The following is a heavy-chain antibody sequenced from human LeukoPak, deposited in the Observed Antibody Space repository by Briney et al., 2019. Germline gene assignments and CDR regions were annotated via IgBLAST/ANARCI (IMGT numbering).Heavy chain of an antibody. D-gene: IGHD5-18*01. CDR3: ATDLTKVVNGDTAMALSEH. CDR1: GYTLTELS. V-gene: IGHV1-24*01. Sequence: ASVNVSCLVSGYTLTELSMHWVRQAPGKGLEWMGGFDPEDGETIYAQKFQGRVTMTEDTSTDTAYMELSSLRSEDTAVYYCATDLTKVVNGDTAMALSEHWGQGTLVTVSS. J-gene: IGHJ4*02. CDR2: FDPEDGET.